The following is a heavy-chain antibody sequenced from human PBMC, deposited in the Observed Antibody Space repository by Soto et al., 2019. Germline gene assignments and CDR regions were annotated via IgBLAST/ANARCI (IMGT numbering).Heavy chain of an antibody. V-gene: IGHV3-21*01. CDR2: ISSSSNYI. CDR1: GFTFSSYT. Sequence: GGSLRLSCAASGFTFSSYTMNWVRQAPGKGLEWVSSISSSSNYIYYADSMKGRFTISRDNAENSLYLQMNSLTAEDTAVYYCARGFQRRARLEYYYYYYMDVWGKGTTVTVSS. D-gene: IGHD1-1*01. CDR3: ARGFQRRARLEYYYYYYMDV. J-gene: IGHJ6*03.